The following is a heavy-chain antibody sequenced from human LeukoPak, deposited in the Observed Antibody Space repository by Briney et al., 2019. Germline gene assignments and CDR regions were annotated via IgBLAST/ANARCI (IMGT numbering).Heavy chain of an antibody. V-gene: IGHV3-43*01. J-gene: IGHJ4*02. CDR2: ISWDGGST. CDR3: AKDMSVGGALDY. D-gene: IGHD1-26*01. Sequence: PGGSLRLSCAASGVTFDDYTMHWVRQAPGKGLEWVSLISWDGGSTYYADSVKGRFTISRDNSKNSLYLQMNSLRTEDTALYYRAKDMSVGGALDYWGQGTLVTVSS. CDR1: GVTFDDYT.